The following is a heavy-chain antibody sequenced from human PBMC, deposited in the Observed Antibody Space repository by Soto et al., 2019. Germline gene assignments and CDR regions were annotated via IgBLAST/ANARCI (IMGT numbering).Heavy chain of an antibody. CDR3: ATSRYCSDTSCYPIYYYFDF. Sequence: GGSLRLSCAVSGFTFSSYAMSWVRQAPGKGLEWVSTISGSGGTTYYADSVKGRFTISRDNSKNTLHLQMNSLRAEDSAVYYCATSRYCSDTSCYPIYYYFDFWGQGTLVTVSS. CDR1: GFTFSSYA. J-gene: IGHJ4*02. D-gene: IGHD2-2*01. CDR2: ISGSGGTT. V-gene: IGHV3-23*01.